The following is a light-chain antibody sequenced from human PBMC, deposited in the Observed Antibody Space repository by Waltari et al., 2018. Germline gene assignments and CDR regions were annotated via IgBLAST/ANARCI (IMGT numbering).Light chain of an antibody. CDR1: RSSGGGYDF. J-gene: IGLJ1*01. CDR2: DVT. CDR3: ASYTPSSNYV. Sequence: HSPLTPPASVSGSPGHSITISCPGTRSSGGGYDFVSVYRQHPEKAPNLVIFDVTQRPSGTSARFSGSNSGNTASLTISGLQSDDEADYYCASYTPSSNYVFGSGTKVTVL. V-gene: IGLV2-14*03.